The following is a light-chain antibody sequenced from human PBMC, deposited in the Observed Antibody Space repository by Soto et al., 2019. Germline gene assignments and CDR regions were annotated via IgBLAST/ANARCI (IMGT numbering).Light chain of an antibody. Sequence: DIQMTQSPSSLSASVGDRVTITCRARQSIRNYLNWYQQKPGKAPKLVIYAASSLQSGVPSRFSGSGSGTDFTLTISSLQPEYFATYYCQQSYSTPRTFSQGTKLEIK. CDR1: QSIRNY. V-gene: IGKV1-39*01. CDR3: QQSYSTPRT. CDR2: AAS. J-gene: IGKJ2*01.